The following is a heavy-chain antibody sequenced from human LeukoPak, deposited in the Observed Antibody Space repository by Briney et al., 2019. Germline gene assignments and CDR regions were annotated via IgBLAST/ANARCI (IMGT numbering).Heavy chain of an antibody. CDR2: INWNGGNT. Sequence: GGSLRLSCAVSGFTFDDYGMTWVRQAPGKGLEWVSGINWNGGNTGYADSVKGRFTISRDNAKNSLYLQMNSLRAEDTAVYYCARSRGSSWFHDAFDIWGQGTMVTVSS. V-gene: IGHV3-20*04. D-gene: IGHD6-13*01. CDR1: GFTFDDYG. CDR3: ARSRGSSWFHDAFDI. J-gene: IGHJ3*02.